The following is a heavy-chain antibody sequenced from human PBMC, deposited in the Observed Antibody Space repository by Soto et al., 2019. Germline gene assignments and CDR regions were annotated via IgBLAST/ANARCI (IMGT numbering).Heavy chain of an antibody. CDR2: ISAYNGNT. CDR3: ASRYCSGGSCYSKWADAFDI. V-gene: IGHV1-18*01. D-gene: IGHD2-15*01. CDR1: GYTFTSYG. Sequence: ASVKVSCKASGYTFTSYGISWVRQAPGQGLEWMGWISAYNGNTNYAQKLQGRVTMTRDTSTSTVYMELSSLRSDDTAVYYCASRYCSGGSCYSKWADAFDIWAQGTMVPVSS. J-gene: IGHJ3*02.